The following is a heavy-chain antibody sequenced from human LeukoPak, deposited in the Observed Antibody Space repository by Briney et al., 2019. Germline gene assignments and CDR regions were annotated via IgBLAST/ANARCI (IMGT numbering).Heavy chain of an antibody. J-gene: IGHJ4*02. CDR3: ARGMVYAILYY. Sequence: SETLSLTCTVSGGSISSGGYYWSWIRQHPGKGLEWIGEINHSGSTNYNPSLKSRVTISVDTSKNQFSLKLSSVTAADTAVYYCARGMVYAILYYWGQGTLVTVSS. CDR2: INHSGST. V-gene: IGHV4-39*07. CDR1: GGSISSGGYY. D-gene: IGHD2-8*01.